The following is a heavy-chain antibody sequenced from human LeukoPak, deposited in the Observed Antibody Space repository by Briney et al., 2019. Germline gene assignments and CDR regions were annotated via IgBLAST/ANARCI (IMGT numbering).Heavy chain of an antibody. CDR1: GESFSAYF. J-gene: IGHJ4*02. V-gene: IGHV4-34*01. Sequence: SETLSLTCAVYGESFSAYFWNWIRQAPGKPLEYIGEINHRGSSHYNPSLKTRVTLSVDTSKNQFSLKLTSVTAADTAVYFCARGSSFDGYCSAGTCDAGYYDSWGQGTPVTVSS. CDR3: ARGSSFDGYCSAGTCDAGYYDS. D-gene: IGHD2-15*01. CDR2: INHRGSS.